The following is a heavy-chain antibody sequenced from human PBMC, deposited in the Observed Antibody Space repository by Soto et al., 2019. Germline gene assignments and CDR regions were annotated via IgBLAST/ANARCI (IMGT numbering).Heavy chain of an antibody. CDR3: ARGDSSGWSRGGFDY. D-gene: IGHD6-19*01. J-gene: IGHJ4*02. V-gene: IGHV6-1*01. CDR1: GDSVSGNSAA. CDR2: TYYRSKWYK. Sequence: SQTLSLTCAISGDSVSGNSAAWNLIRQSPSRGLEWLGRTYYRSKWYKDYAVSVKSRITINPDTSKNQFSLQLNSVTPEDTAVYYCARGDSSGWSRGGFDYWGQGTLVTVSS.